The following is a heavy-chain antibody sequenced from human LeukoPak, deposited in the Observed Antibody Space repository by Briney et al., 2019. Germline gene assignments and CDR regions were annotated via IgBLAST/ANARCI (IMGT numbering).Heavy chain of an antibody. V-gene: IGHV1-69*05. J-gene: IGHJ4*02. D-gene: IGHD4/OR15-4a*01. CDR2: IIPIFGTA. CDR1: GGTFSSYA. CDR3: ASGTMEPPFFDY. Sequence: SVKGSCKASGGTFSSYAISWVRQAPGQGLEWMGGIIPIFGTANYVQKFQGRVTITTDESTSTAYMELSSLRSEDTAVYYCASGTMEPPFFDYWGQGTLVTVSS.